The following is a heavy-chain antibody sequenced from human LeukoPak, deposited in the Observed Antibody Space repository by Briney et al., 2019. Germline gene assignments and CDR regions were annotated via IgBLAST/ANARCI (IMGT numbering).Heavy chain of an antibody. V-gene: IGHV3-66*02. Sequence: GRSLRLSCAASGFTVSSNYMSWVRQAPGKGLEWVSVIYSGGSTYYADSVKGRFTISRDNSKNTLYLQMNSLRAEDTAVYYCARDAKWANYYYYGMDVWGQGTTVTVSS. J-gene: IGHJ6*02. D-gene: IGHD2-8*01. CDR3: ARDAKWANYYYYGMDV. CDR1: GFTVSSNY. CDR2: IYSGGST.